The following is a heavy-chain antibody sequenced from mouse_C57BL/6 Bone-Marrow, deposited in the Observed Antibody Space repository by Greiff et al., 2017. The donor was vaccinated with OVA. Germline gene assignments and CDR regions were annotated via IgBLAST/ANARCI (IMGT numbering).Heavy chain of an antibody. CDR1: GFNIKDDY. V-gene: IGHV14-4*01. CDR2: IDTENGDT. CDR3: TTYWPRFWFAY. J-gene: IGHJ3*01. Sequence: EVQVVESGAELVRPGASVKLSCTASGFNIKDDYMHWVKQRPEQGLEWIGWIDTENGDTEYASKFQGKATITADTSSNTAYLQLSSLTSEDTAVYYCTTYWPRFWFAYWGQGTLVTVSA. D-gene: IGHD6-1*01.